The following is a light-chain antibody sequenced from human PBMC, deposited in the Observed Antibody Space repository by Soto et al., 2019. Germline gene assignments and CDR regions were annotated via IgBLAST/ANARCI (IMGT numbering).Light chain of an antibody. J-gene: IGLJ1*01. CDR3: QVWDITTDHYV. Sequence: SYELTQPPSVSVAPEKTARLTCGGDNIGSKRVHWYRQKPGQAPVLVIYYDSDRPSGIPERFSGSNSVNTATLTINRVEAGDEADYYCQVWDITTDHYVFGTGTKVTVL. CDR1: NIGSKR. CDR2: YDS. V-gene: IGLV3-21*04.